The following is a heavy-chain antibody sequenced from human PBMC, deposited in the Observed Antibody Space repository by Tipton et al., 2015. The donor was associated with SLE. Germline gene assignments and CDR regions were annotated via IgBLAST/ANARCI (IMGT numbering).Heavy chain of an antibody. J-gene: IGHJ6*02. Sequence: TLSLTCAVYGGSFSGYYWNWIRQPPGKGLEWIGEINHGGSTNYNPSLKSRVTISVDTSKNQFSLKLSSVTAADTAVYYCASGGSYYDFWRATNYYYYGMDVWGQGTTVTVSS. CDR3: ASGGSYYDFWRATNYYYYGMDV. CDR1: GGSFSGYY. CDR2: INHGGST. V-gene: IGHV4-34*01. D-gene: IGHD3-3*01.